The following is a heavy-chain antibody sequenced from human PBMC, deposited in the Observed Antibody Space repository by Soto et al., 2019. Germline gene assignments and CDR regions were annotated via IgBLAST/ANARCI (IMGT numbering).Heavy chain of an antibody. J-gene: IGHJ6*02. CDR1: GFTFSSYG. V-gene: IGHV3-30*18. D-gene: IGHD3-22*01. CDR3: AKDLGYYYDSSGYYYYYYGMDV. CDR2: ISYDGSNK. Sequence: GVSLRLSCAASGFTFSSYGMHWVRQAPGKGLEWVAVISYDGSNKYYADSVKGRFTISRDNSKNTLYLQMNSLRAEDTAVYYCAKDLGYYYDSSGYYYYYYGMDVWGQGTTVTVSS.